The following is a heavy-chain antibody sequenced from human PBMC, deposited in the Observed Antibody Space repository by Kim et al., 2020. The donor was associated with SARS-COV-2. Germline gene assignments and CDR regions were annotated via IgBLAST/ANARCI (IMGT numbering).Heavy chain of an antibody. Sequence: GGSLRLSCAASGFTFSSYAMHWVRQAPGKGLEWVAVISYDGSNKYYADSVKGRFTISRDNSKNTLYLQMNSLRAEDTAVYYCARDPGVTIFRVVYVRDYYYYGMDVWGQGTTVTVSS. V-gene: IGHV3-30-3*01. D-gene: IGHD3-3*01. J-gene: IGHJ6*02. CDR1: GFTFSSYA. CDR2: ISYDGSNK. CDR3: ARDPGVTIFRVVYVRDYYYYGMDV.